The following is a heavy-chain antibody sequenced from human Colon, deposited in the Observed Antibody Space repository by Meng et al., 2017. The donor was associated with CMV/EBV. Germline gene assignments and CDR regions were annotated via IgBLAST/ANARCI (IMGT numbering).Heavy chain of an antibody. D-gene: IGHD2-2*01. CDR2: IYLLGRT. V-gene: IGHV4-30-2*04. CDR3: AREWGVAYCRSPNCYASVNAFDI. J-gene: IGHJ4*02. Sequence: RQPPAQRLDWFGQIYLLGRTSSTPSLESRVTISLTSSKNHFSLLLSSLTAAATAISYCAREWGVAYCRSPNCYASVNAFDIWGQGSLVTVSS.